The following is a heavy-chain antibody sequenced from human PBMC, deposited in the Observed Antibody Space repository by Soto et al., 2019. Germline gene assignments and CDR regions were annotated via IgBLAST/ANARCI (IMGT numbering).Heavy chain of an antibody. J-gene: IGHJ4*02. Sequence: PGGSLRLSCAASGFSFSSYAMHWVPQAPGKGLEYVSAISSNGGSTYYANSVKGRFTISRDNSKNTLYLQMGSLRAEDMAVYYCARARIAVAGNHVQTYYFDYWGQGTLVTVSS. CDR2: ISSNGGST. CDR3: ARARIAVAGNHVQTYYFDY. CDR1: GFSFSSYA. V-gene: IGHV3-64*01. D-gene: IGHD6-19*01.